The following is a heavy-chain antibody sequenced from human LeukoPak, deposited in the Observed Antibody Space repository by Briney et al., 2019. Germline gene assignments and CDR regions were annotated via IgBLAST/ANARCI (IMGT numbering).Heavy chain of an antibody. Sequence: PGGSLRLSCAASGFTFSSYWMSWVRQAPGKGLEWVANIKQDGSEKYYVDSGKGRFTISRDNAKNSLYLQMNSLRAEDTAVYYCARVFVWGSYRSHFDYWGQGTLVAVSS. CDR3: ARVFVWGSYRSHFDY. CDR2: IKQDGSEK. V-gene: IGHV3-7*01. CDR1: GFTFSSYW. D-gene: IGHD3-16*02. J-gene: IGHJ4*02.